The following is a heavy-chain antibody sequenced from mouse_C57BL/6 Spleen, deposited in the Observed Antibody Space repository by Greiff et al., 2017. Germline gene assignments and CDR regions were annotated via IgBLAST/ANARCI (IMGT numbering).Heavy chain of an antibody. J-gene: IGHJ1*03. D-gene: IGHD1-1*01. Sequence: VQLQQSGAELVKPGASVKISCKASGYAFSSYWMNWVKQRPGKGLEWIGQIYPGDGDTNYNGKFKGKATLTADKSYSTAYMQRSSLTSEDSAVYFGARKLRGYFDVWGTGTTVTVSS. V-gene: IGHV1-80*01. CDR1: GYAFSSYW. CDR2: IYPGDGDT. CDR3: ARKLRGYFDV.